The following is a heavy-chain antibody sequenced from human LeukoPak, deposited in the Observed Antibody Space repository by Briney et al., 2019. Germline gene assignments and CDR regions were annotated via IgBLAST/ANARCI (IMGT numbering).Heavy chain of an antibody. Sequence: HWASVKVSCKASEYTFTSYYMHWVRQAPGQGLEWMGIIDPSGVPTYAQKFQGRVTMTRDTSTSTVYMELSSLRSEDTAVYYCARVRSGYSNSLNLYGMDVWGQGTTVTVSS. J-gene: IGHJ6*02. CDR3: ARVRSGYSNSLNLYGMDV. D-gene: IGHD4-11*01. CDR1: EYTFTSYY. CDR2: IDPSGVP. V-gene: IGHV1-46*01.